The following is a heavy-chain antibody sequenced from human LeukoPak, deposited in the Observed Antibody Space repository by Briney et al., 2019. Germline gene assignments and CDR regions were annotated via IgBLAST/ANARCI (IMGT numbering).Heavy chain of an antibody. Sequence: SQTLSLTCSVSGRFVSRPGYSWTWIRQPVGKGLEWIGRFYTSGTTNYNPSLKSRVTISIDTSNNQFSLKLRSVTAADTAMYYCAKEVVDTSVVTNAFDLWGQGTMVIVSS. CDR1: GRFVSRPGYS. V-gene: IGHV4-61*02. CDR2: FYTSGTT. CDR3: AKEVVDTSVVTNAFDL. D-gene: IGHD5-18*01. J-gene: IGHJ3*01.